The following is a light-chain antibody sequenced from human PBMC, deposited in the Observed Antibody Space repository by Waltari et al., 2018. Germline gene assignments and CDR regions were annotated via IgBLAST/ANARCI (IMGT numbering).Light chain of an antibody. CDR1: SSDIGVLNY. CDR2: DVS. J-gene: IGLJ2*01. V-gene: IGLV2-14*03. Sequence: QSALTHPASVSGSPEQSIPTPCTGPSSDIGVLNYAPWYQQVPGKAPKLMIYDVSKRPSGVSSRFSGSTSGNTASLTISGLQAEDEADYFCSSYMDSSTLELFGGGTSLTVL. CDR3: SSYMDSSTLEL.